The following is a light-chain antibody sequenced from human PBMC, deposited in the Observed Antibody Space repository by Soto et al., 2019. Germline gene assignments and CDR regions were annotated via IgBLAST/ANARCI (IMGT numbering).Light chain of an antibody. J-gene: IGKJ5*01. CDR3: QQANSFPIT. Sequence: DIQITPSPSTLSASVVARVTITRRASQPINSWLAWYQQKPGKAPKLLIYGASNLHSGVPSRFSGSGSGTNFTLTISSLQPEDFATYYGQQANSFPITFGQGTRLEIK. CDR1: QPINSW. V-gene: IGKV1-12*01. CDR2: GAS.